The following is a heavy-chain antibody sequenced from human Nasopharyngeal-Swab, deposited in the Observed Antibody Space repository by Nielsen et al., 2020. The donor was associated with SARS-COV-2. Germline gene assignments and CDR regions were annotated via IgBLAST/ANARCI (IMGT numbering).Heavy chain of an antibody. V-gene: IGHV3-11*03. CDR3: ARMGSGSPSCWFDP. Sequence: GESLKISCAASGFTFSDYYMSWIRQAPGKGLAWVSYISSSSSYTNYADSVKGRFTISRDHAKNSLYLQMNSLRAEDTAVYYCARMGSGSPSCWFDPWGQGTLVTVSS. J-gene: IGHJ5*02. D-gene: IGHD3-10*01. CDR1: GFTFSDYY. CDR2: ISSSSSYT.